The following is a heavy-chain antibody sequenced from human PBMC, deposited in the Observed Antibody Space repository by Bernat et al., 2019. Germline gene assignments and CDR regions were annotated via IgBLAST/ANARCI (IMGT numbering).Heavy chain of an antibody. V-gene: IGHV2-70*15. CDR2: IDWDDDK. CDR1: GFSLSTSGMC. Sequence: QVTLRESGPALVKPTQTLTLTCTFSGFSLSTSGMCVSWIRQPPGKALEWLARIDWDDDKYYSTSLKTRLTISKYTSKKQVVLTMTNMDPVDTATYYCARMEYSSSRRHFDSWGQGTLVTVSS. J-gene: IGHJ4*02. CDR3: ARMEYSSSRRHFDS. D-gene: IGHD6-6*01.